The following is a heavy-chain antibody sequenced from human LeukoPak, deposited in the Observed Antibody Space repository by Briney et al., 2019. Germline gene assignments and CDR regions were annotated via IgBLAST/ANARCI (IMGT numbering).Heavy chain of an antibody. Sequence: GGSLRLSCAASGFTFGTYSMNWVRQAPGKGLEWVSSISSSSNYIYYADLVKGRFTISRDNAKNSLFLQMDSLRAEDTAVYYCAKVGYSSSSGWFDPWGQGTLVTVSS. D-gene: IGHD6-6*01. J-gene: IGHJ5*02. CDR2: ISSSSNYI. V-gene: IGHV3-21*04. CDR3: AKVGYSSSSGWFDP. CDR1: GFTFGTYS.